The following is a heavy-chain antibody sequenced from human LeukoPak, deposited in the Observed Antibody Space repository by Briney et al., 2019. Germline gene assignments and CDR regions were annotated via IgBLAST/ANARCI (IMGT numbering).Heavy chain of an antibody. V-gene: IGHV3-23*01. CDR3: AKAGIAAAVRRTDYYYYGMDV. D-gene: IGHD6-13*01. Sequence: GGSLRLSCAASGFTFSSYAMSWVRQAPGKGLEWVSAISGSGGRTYYADSVKGRFTISRDNSKNTLYLQMNSLRAEDTAVYYCAKAGIAAAVRRTDYYYYGMDVWGQGTTVTVSS. CDR2: ISGSGGRT. J-gene: IGHJ6*02. CDR1: GFTFSSYA.